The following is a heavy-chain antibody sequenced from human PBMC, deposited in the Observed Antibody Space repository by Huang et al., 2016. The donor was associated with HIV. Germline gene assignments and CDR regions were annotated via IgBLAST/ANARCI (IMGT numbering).Heavy chain of an antibody. V-gene: IGHV3-30*02. J-gene: IGHJ4*02. CDR2: IRYDGNNY. CDR3: AKDLTYTFGRHFDY. Sequence: QVQLVESGGGVVQPGGSLRLSCTASGFTFGSFGMHGVRQVPGKGLEGVACIRYDGNNYYYADSVRGRFTISRDNSKDTLYLQMNRLRPDDSAVYYCAKDLTYTFGRHFDYWGRGTLVTVSS. CDR1: GFTFGSFG. D-gene: IGHD3-3*01.